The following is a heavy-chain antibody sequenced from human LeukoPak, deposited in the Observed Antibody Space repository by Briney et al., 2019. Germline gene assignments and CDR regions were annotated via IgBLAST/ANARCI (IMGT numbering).Heavy chain of an antibody. Sequence: GGSLRLSCAASGFTFSSYAKHWFSQAPGKGLEGVAVISYDGSNKYYADSVKGRFTISRDNSKNTLYLQMNSLRAEDTAVYYCAREFYYYFDYWGQGTLVTVSS. CDR3: AREFYYYFDY. V-gene: IGHV3-30*04. CDR2: ISYDGSNK. CDR1: GFTFSSYA. D-gene: IGHD3-10*01. J-gene: IGHJ4*02.